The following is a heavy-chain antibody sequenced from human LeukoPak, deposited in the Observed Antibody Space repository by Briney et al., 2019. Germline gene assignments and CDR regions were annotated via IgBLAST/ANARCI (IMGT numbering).Heavy chain of an antibody. J-gene: IGHJ4*02. CDR2: IYFSGST. CDR1: GGSISSSSYY. D-gene: IGHD3-3*01. CDR3: ARQIFGVVISFDY. V-gene: IGHV4-39*01. Sequence: SETLSLTCTVSGGSISSSSYYWDWLRQPPGKGLVWIGSIYFSGSTYYNPSLKSRVTISVDTSKNQFSLKLSSVTAADTAVYYCARQIFGVVISFDYWGQGTLVTVSS.